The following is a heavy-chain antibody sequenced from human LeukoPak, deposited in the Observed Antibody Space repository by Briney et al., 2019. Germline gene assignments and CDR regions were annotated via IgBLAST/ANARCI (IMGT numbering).Heavy chain of an antibody. CDR2: IYSGGST. V-gene: IGHV3-53*01. CDR1: GLTVSSNY. Sequence: GGSLRLSCAASGLTVSSNYMSWDRQAPGKGLEWVSVIYSGGSTYYADSVKGRFTISRDNSKNTLYLQMNSLRAEDTAVYYCASTVTTRQYYYYMDVWGKGTTVTVSS. D-gene: IGHD4-11*01. J-gene: IGHJ6*03. CDR3: ASTVTTRQYYYYMDV.